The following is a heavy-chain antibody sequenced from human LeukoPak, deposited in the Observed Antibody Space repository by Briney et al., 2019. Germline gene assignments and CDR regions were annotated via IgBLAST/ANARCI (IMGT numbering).Heavy chain of an antibody. Sequence: ASVKVSCKASGYTFTSYGISWVRQAPGQGLEWMGWISANDGNTDYPQKLQGRVTMTTDTSTSTAYMELRSLRSDDTAVYYCGKAPTYKPYFDYWGQGTLVTVSS. CDR3: GKAPTYKPYFDY. J-gene: IGHJ4*02. CDR1: GYTFTSYG. V-gene: IGHV1-18*01. D-gene: IGHD1-1*01. CDR2: ISANDGNT.